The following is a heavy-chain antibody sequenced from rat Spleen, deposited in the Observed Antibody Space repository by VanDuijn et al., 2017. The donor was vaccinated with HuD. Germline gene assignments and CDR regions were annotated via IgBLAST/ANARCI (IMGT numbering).Heavy chain of an antibody. CDR3: ARENGVFDY. J-gene: IGHJ2*01. D-gene: IGHD4-3*01. Sequence: EVQLVESGGGLVQPGRSLKLSCVASGFTFGVYGMHWIRQAPTKGLEWVASISTGGGNTYYRDSVKGRFTISRDNAKSTLYLQMDSLRSEDTATYYCARENGVFDYWVQGVMVTVSS. V-gene: IGHV5S13*01. CDR2: ISTGGGNT. CDR1: GFTFGVYG.